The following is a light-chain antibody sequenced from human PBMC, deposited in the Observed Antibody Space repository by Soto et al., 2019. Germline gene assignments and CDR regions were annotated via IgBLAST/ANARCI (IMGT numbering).Light chain of an antibody. CDR3: HQYCTPLFT. CDR1: QSVTNNF. CDR2: GAS. J-gene: IGKJ3*01. Sequence: IVLTQSPGPLSLSPGERTTLSCGASQSVTNNFLAWYQQKPGQAPRLLLYGASSRATGVPARFSGSGSGTDFTLTISRLEPGDFAVEYWHQYCTPLFTFGPGTKVDIK. V-gene: IGKV3-20*01.